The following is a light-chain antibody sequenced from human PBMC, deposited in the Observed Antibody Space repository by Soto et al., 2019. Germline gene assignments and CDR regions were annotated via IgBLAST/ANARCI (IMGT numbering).Light chain of an antibody. V-gene: IGKV2-30*01. CDR1: QSLVYGDGNTY. Sequence: DVVLTQSPLSLPATLGQPASISCRSSQSLVYGDGNTYLHWFHQRPGQSPRRLIYQVSKRDSGVPDSFSGGGSGPDFTLNITRVEAEDVGVYFCMQAPRWPRYTFGQGTKLEI. CDR3: MQAPRWPRYT. J-gene: IGKJ2*01. CDR2: QVS.